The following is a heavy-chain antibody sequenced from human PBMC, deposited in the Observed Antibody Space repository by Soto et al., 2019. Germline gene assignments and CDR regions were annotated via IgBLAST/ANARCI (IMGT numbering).Heavy chain of an antibody. V-gene: IGHV1-3*01. CDR3: ARGSLYDILTGYYNPNWFDP. J-gene: IGHJ5*02. D-gene: IGHD3-9*01. CDR2: INAGNGNT. Sequence: GASVKVSCKASGYTFTSYAMHWVRQAPGQRLEWMGWINAGNGNTKYSQKFQGRVTITRDTSASTAYMELSSLRSEDTAVYYCARGSLYDILTGYYNPNWFDPWGQGTLVTVSS. CDR1: GYTFTSYA.